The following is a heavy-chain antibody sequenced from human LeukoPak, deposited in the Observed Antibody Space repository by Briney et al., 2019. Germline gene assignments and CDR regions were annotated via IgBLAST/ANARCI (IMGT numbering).Heavy chain of an antibody. CDR1: GFTFSSYW. Sequence: GGSLRPSCAASGFTFSSYWMSWVRQAPGKGLEWVANIKQDGSEKYYVDSVKGRFTISRDNAKNSLYLQMNSLRAEDTAVYYCAREGASGWYDYWGQGTLVTVSS. CDR3: AREGASGWYDY. J-gene: IGHJ4*02. D-gene: IGHD6-19*01. CDR2: IKQDGSEK. V-gene: IGHV3-7*03.